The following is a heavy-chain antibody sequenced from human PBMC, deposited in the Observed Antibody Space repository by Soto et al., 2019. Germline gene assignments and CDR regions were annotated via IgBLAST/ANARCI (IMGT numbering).Heavy chain of an antibody. CDR2: IIPIFGTA. V-gene: IGHV1-69*12. CDR1: GGTFSSYA. CDR3: ANEGAIFGVGRNAFDI. D-gene: IGHD3-3*01. Sequence: QVQVVQSGAEVKKPGSSVKVSCKASGGTFSSYAISWVRQAPGQGLEWMGGIIPIFGTANYAQKFQGRVTITADESTSTAYMELSSLRSEDTAVYYCANEGAIFGVGRNAFDIWGQGTMVTVSS. J-gene: IGHJ3*02.